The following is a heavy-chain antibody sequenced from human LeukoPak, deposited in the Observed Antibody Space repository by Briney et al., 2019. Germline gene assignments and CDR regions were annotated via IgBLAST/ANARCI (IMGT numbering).Heavy chain of an antibody. CDR2: IYYSGST. J-gene: IGHJ5*01. D-gene: IGHD1-14*01. CDR1: GGSISSSSYY. CDR3: ARLPGIYTPLDS. V-gene: IGHV4-39*06. Sequence: SETLSLTCTVSGGSISSSSYYWGWIRQPPGKGLEWIGSIYYSGSTYYNPSLKSRVTISVDTSKNQFPLKLSSVTAADTAVYYCARLPGIYTPLDSWGPGTLVTVSS.